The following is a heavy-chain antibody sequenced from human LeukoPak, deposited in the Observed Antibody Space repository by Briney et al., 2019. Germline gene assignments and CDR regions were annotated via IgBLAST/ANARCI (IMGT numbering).Heavy chain of an antibody. J-gene: IGHJ3*02. V-gene: IGHV3-30*18. D-gene: IGHD2-15*01. CDR2: ISYDGSNK. CDR3: AKEDCSGGSCYSRALGAFDI. Sequence: GGSLRLSCAASGFTFSSYGMHWVRQAPGKGLEWVAVISYDGSNKYYADSVKGRFTISRDNSKNTLCLQMNSLRAEDTAVYYCAKEDCSGGSCYSRALGAFDIWGQGTMVTVSS. CDR1: GFTFSSYG.